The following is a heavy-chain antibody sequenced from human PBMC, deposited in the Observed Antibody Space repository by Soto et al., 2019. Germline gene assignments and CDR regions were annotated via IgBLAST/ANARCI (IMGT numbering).Heavy chain of an antibody. CDR3: ARGWGSGRTYYYYGMDV. V-gene: IGHV4-59*01. J-gene: IGHJ6*02. D-gene: IGHD6-19*01. CDR2: IYYSGST. CDR1: GGSISSYY. Sequence: PSETLSLTCTVSGGSISSYYWSWIRQPPGKGLEWIGYIYYSGSTNYNPSLKSRVTISVDTSKNQFSLKLSSVTAADTAVYYCARGWGSGRTYYYYGMDVWGQGTTVTVSS.